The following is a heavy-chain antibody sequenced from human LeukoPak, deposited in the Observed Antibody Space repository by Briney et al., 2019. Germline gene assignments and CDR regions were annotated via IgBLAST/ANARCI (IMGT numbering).Heavy chain of an antibody. Sequence: GGSLRLSCTASGFTFSDYSMNWVRQAPGKGLEWVSYISSSSTTIFYADSVKGRFTISRDNAKNSLFLQMNGLRDEDTALYYCARERVIAAAGDGFDSWGQGTLVTVSS. CDR1: GFTFSDYS. D-gene: IGHD2-21*01. J-gene: IGHJ4*02. CDR2: ISSSSTTI. V-gene: IGHV3-48*02. CDR3: ARERVIAAAGDGFDS.